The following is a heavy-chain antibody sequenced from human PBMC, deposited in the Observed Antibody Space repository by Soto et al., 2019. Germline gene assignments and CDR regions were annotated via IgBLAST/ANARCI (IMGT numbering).Heavy chain of an antibody. J-gene: IGHJ3*02. V-gene: IGHV4-59*01. CDR3: ARDRRAVASDAFDI. CDR2: IYYSGST. D-gene: IGHD6-19*01. Sequence: QVQLQESGPGLVKPSETLSLTCTVSGGSISSYYWSWIRQPPGKGLEWIGYIYYSGSTNYNPSLKSRVTISVDTSKNQFSLKLSSVTAADTAVYYWARDRRAVASDAFDIWGQGTMVTVSS. CDR1: GGSISSYY.